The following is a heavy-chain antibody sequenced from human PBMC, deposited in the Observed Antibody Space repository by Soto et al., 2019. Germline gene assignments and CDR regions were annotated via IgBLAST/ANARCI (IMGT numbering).Heavy chain of an antibody. CDR1: GFTFSSYG. V-gene: IGHV3-33*01. D-gene: IGHD1-26*01. CDR2: IWYDGSNK. CDR3: ARGPRGSYFPYYYGMDV. Sequence: PGGSLRLSCAASGFTFSSYGMHWVRQAPGKGLEWVAVIWYDGSNKYYADSVKGRFTISRDNSKNTLYLQMNSLRAEDTAVYYCARGPRGSYFPYYYGMDVWGQGTTVTVSS. J-gene: IGHJ6*02.